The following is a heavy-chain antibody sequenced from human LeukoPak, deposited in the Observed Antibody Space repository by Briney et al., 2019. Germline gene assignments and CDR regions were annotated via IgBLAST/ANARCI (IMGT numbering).Heavy chain of an antibody. Sequence: GGSLRLSCAASGFTFSSYWMSWVRQAPGKGLEWVANIKQDGSEEYYVDSVKGRFTISRDNAKNSLYLQMNSLRAEDTAVYYCARDPQYQLLYGAFDIWGQGTMVTVSS. CDR3: ARDPQYQLLYGAFDI. J-gene: IGHJ3*02. CDR1: GFTFSSYW. V-gene: IGHV3-7*01. D-gene: IGHD2-2*02. CDR2: IKQDGSEE.